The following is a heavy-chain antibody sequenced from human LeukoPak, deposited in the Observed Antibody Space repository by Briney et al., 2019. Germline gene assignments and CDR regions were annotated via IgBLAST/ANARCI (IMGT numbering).Heavy chain of an antibody. CDR3: AKDISVAAAEGGDFDY. CDR1: GFTFDDYA. CDR2: ISWNSGSI. V-gene: IGHV3-9*01. D-gene: IGHD6-13*01. J-gene: IGHJ4*02. Sequence: GGSLRLSCAASGFTFDDYAMHWVRQTPGKGLKWVSSISWNSGSINYADSVKGRFTISRDNAKNSLYLQMNSLRPEDTALYYCAKDISVAAAEGGDFDYLGQGTLVTVSS.